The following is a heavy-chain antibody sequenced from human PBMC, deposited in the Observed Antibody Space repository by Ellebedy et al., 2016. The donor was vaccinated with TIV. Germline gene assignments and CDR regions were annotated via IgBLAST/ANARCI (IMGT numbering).Heavy chain of an antibody. D-gene: IGHD5-18*01. CDR1: GFTFSSYW. CDR3: ASQGNNYGQIDY. V-gene: IGHV3-7*01. J-gene: IGHJ4*02. CDR2: INQDGSEK. Sequence: GGSLRLSCAASGFTFSSYWMSWVRQAPGKGLEWVANINQDGSEKYYVDSVKGRFTISRDNAKNSLYLQMHSLRAEDTAVYCCASQGNNYGQIDYWGQGTLVTVSS.